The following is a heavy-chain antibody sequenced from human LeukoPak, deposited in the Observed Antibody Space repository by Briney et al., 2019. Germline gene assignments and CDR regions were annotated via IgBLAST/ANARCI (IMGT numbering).Heavy chain of an antibody. CDR3: AREGYCSGGSCFGLGFDY. J-gene: IGHJ4*02. CDR1: GYTFTSYG. V-gene: IGHV1-18*01. CDR2: ISAYNGNT. D-gene: IGHD2-15*01. Sequence: ASVKVSCXASGYTFTSYGISWVRQAPGQGLEWMGWISAYNGNTNYAQKLQGRVTMTTDTSTSTAYMELRSLRSDDTAVYYCAREGYCSGGSCFGLGFDYWGQGTLVTVSS.